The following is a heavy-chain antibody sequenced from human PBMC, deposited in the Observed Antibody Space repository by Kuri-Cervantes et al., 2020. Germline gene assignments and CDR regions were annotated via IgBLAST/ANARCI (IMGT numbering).Heavy chain of an antibody. V-gene: IGHV3-23*01. CDR2: ISCDGSSK. CDR1: GFTFSNYC. Sequence: GGSLRLSCAASGFTFSNYCMSWVRQAPGKGLEWVSAISCDGSSKYYADSVKGRFTISRDNSKNTLYLQMNSLRAEDTAVYYCARDSAAGSSPPPWYDYWGQGTLVTVSS. J-gene: IGHJ4*02. D-gene: IGHD2-15*01. CDR3: ARDSAAGSSPPPWYDY.